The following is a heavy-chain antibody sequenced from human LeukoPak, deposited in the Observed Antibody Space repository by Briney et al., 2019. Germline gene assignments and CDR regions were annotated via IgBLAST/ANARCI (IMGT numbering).Heavy chain of an antibody. CDR3: ARDYYYGSGSYPRFEY. D-gene: IGHD3-10*01. Sequence: GKSLRLSCTASGISFSTYPLHWVRQAPGKGLEWVAVISTDGKETYYADSVKGRFIISRDNSKSTLSLQMNSLRPDDTAVYYCARDYYYGSGSYPRFEYWGQGPLVTVSS. V-gene: IGHV3-30*04. CDR1: GISFSTYP. CDR2: ISTDGKET. J-gene: IGHJ4*02.